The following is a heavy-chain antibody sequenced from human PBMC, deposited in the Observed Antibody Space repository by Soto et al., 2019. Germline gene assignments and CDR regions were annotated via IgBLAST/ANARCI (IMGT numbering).Heavy chain of an antibody. V-gene: IGHV4-59*01. CDR2: IYYSGST. J-gene: IGHJ3*02. Sequence: QVQLQESGPGLVKPSETLSLTCTVSGGSISSYYWSWIRQPPGKGLEWIGYIYYSGSTNYNPSLKSRVTISVDTSKNQFSLKLSSVTAADTAVYYCARSAAAGTWDDAFDIWGQGTMVTVSS. D-gene: IGHD6-13*01. CDR3: ARSAAAGTWDDAFDI. CDR1: GGSISSYY.